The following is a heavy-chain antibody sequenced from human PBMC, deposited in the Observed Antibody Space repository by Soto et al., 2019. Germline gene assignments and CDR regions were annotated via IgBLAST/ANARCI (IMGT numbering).Heavy chain of an antibody. CDR1: GFTVGSNY. Sequence: EVQLVDSGGALVQPGGSLRLSCAASGFTVGSNYMNWVRQAPGKGLEWVSVIYTGGLTSYADSVKGRFTISRGDSSNTLYLQMSSLRTDDTAVYYCARTIGGASSLYFDYWGQGTLVTVSS. CDR3: ARTIGGASSLYFDY. D-gene: IGHD2-15*01. V-gene: IGHV3-66*01. J-gene: IGHJ4*02. CDR2: IYTGGLT.